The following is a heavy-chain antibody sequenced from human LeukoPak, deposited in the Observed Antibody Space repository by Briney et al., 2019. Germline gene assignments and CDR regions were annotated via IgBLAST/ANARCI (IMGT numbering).Heavy chain of an antibody. J-gene: IGHJ5*02. CDR1: GFTFSSYA. D-gene: IGHD4-17*01. Sequence: GGSLRLSCAASGFTFSSYAMSWVRQAPGKGLEWVSGLSGSGDTTYYADSVKGRFTISRDNSKNTLYLQMNSLRAEDTAVYYCARENGDYAQFDPWGQGTLVTVSS. CDR2: LSGSGDTT. CDR3: ARENGDYAQFDP. V-gene: IGHV3-23*01.